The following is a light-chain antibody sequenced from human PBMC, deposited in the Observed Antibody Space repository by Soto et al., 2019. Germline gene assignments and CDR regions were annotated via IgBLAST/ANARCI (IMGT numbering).Light chain of an antibody. CDR1: QSISNS. V-gene: IGKV1-39*01. CDR2: AAS. CDR3: QQSYSTPLT. J-gene: IGKJ4*01. Sequence: DIQMTPSPSSLSASVGDRVTITCRASQSISNSLNWYQQKPGKAPKVLISAASSLPSGVPSRFSGSGSGTDFTLTITSLQPEDFATYYCQQSYSTPLTFGGGTRVEIK.